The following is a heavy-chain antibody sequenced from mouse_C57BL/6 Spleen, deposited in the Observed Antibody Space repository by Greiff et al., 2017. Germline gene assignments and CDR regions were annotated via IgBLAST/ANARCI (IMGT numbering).Heavy chain of an antibody. V-gene: IGHV1-4*01. D-gene: IGHD2-2*01. CDR1: GYTFTSYT. J-gene: IGHJ3*01. Sequence: VQLQQSGAELARPGASVKMSCKASGYTFTSYTMHWVKQRPGQGLEWIGYINPSSGYTKYNQKFKDKATLTADKSSSTAYMQLSSLTSEDSAVYYCANPHYGYDVGFAYWGQGTLVTVSA. CDR2: INPSSGYT. CDR3: ANPHYGYDVGFAY.